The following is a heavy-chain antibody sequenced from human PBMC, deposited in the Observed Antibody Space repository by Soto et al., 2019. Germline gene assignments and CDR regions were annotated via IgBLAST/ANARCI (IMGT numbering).Heavy chain of an antibody. CDR1: GFRFSSKA. CDR3: AKENGFPFVNFVASGFDY. V-gene: IGHV3-23*01. J-gene: IGHJ4*02. D-gene: IGHD2-21*01. Sequence: EVQLLESGGGLVQPGGSLRLSCAASGFRFSSKAMSWVRQAPGKGLEWVSIISGSGSSTYYTDSLKGRFTISRDNSKNMVYLEMNYLRAEDTAVYYCAKENGFPFVNFVASGFDYWGQGSLVSVSS. CDR2: ISGSGSST.